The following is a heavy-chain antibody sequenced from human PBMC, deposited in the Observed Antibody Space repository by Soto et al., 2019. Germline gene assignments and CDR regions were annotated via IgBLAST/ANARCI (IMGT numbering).Heavy chain of an antibody. CDR1: GFTFGDYA. CDR2: IRSKAYGGTT. V-gene: IGHV3-49*03. CDR3: TRDSSSSWYVGYDNLYFDY. D-gene: IGHD6-13*01. Sequence: GGSLRLSCTASGFTFGDYAMSWFRQAPGKGLEWVGFIRSKAYGGTTEYAASVKGRFTISRDDSKSIAYLQMNSLKTEDTAVYYCTRDSSSSWYVGYDNLYFDYWGQGTLVTVSS. J-gene: IGHJ4*02.